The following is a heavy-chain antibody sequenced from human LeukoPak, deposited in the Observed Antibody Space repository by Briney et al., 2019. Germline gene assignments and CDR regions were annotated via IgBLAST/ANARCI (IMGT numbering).Heavy chain of an antibody. CDR2: IIPSGHTT. CDR1: GSTFSSYE. J-gene: IGHJ4*02. D-gene: IGHD5-24*01. CDR3: AKDDRWLQFCC. V-gene: IGHV3-23*01. Sequence: GGSLRLSCAASGSTFSSYEMNWVRQAPGKGLEWVSGIIPSGHTTYYADSVRGRFTISRDNSRNTLYLQMNSLRAEDTAVYYCAKDDRWLQFCCWGQGTLVTVSS.